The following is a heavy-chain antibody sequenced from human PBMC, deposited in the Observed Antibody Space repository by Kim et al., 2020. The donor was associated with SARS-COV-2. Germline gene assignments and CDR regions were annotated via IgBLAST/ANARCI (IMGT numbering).Heavy chain of an antibody. CDR3: ARVSGGYYFRRAGGVFDI. V-gene: IGHV3-53*01. CDR2: IYSGGST. J-gene: IGHJ3*02. D-gene: IGHD1-26*01. CDR1: GFTVSSNY. Sequence: GGSLRLSCAASGFTVSSNYMSWVRQAPGKGLEWVSVIYSGGSTYYADSVKGRFTISRDNSKNTLYLQMNSLRAEDKAVYYCARVSGGYYFRRAGGVFDICGPGIMVNVSS.